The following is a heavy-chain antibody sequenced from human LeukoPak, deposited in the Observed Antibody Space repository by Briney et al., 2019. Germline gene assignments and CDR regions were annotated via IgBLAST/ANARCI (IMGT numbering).Heavy chain of an antibody. CDR2: IYHSGST. V-gene: IGHV4-38-2*02. J-gene: IGHJ3*02. CDR3: ARVVSVYYDSSGYYHAFDI. D-gene: IGHD3-22*01. Sequence: SETLSLTCTVSGYSISSGYYWGWIRQPPGKRLEWIGSIYHSGSTYYNPSLKSRVTISVDTSKNQFSLKLSSVTAADTAVYYCARVVSVYYDSSGYYHAFDIWGQGTMVTVSS. CDR1: GYSISSGYY.